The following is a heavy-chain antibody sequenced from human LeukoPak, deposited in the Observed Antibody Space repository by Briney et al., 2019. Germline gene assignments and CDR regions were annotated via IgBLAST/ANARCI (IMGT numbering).Heavy chain of an antibody. Sequence: GGSLRLSCAASGFIVSRNYMSWVRQAPGKGLEWVSVIYSGGATYYADSVKGRFTISRDNAKNTVYLQMNSLRAEDTAVYYCAKLVAVISGGDVWGQGTTVTVSS. V-gene: IGHV3-53*01. CDR1: GFIVSRNY. CDR2: IYSGGAT. J-gene: IGHJ6*02. D-gene: IGHD6-19*01. CDR3: AKLVAVISGGDV.